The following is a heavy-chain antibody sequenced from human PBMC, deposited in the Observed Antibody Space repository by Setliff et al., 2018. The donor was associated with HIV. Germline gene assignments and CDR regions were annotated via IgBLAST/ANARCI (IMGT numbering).Heavy chain of an antibody. D-gene: IGHD1-26*01. CDR2: IGGHNGNT. CDR3: TRGPWSKVVTTDTFDI. V-gene: IGHV1-18*01. Sequence: ASVKVSCKASGYIFGNYGINWVRQAPGQGLEWMGWIGGHNGNTNSAQKVQGRVIMTTDTSTSTAYVELRSLRSDDAAVYYCTRGPWSKVVTTDTFDIWGQGTMVTVSS. CDR1: GYIFGNYG. J-gene: IGHJ3*02.